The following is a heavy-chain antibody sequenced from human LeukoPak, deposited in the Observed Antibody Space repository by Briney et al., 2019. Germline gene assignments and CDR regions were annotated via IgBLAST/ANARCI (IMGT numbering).Heavy chain of an antibody. V-gene: IGHV1-18*01. CDR2: INAYNSNT. J-gene: IGHJ4*02. CDR3: ARDLPRRISLVYSDY. Sequence: ASVKVSRKASGYTFTSYGISWVRQARGQGLEWMGWINAYNSNTNYAQKLQGRVTMTTDTSTSTAYMELRSLRSDDTAVYYCARDLPRRISLVYSDYWGQGTLVTVSS. D-gene: IGHD1-14*01. CDR1: GYTFTSYG.